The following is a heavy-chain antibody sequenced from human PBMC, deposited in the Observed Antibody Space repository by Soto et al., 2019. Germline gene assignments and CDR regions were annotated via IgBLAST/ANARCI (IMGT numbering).Heavy chain of an antibody. CDR2: IWYDGSNK. D-gene: IGHD3-22*01. CDR3: ARDNGDNMIVVAPDY. J-gene: IGHJ4*02. CDR1: GFTFSSYG. Sequence: PVGSLRLSCAASGFTFSSYGMHWVRQAPGKGLEWVAVIWYDGSNKYYADSVKGRFTISRDNSKNTLYLQMNSLRAEDTAVYYCARDNGDNMIVVAPDYWGQGTLVTVSS. V-gene: IGHV3-33*01.